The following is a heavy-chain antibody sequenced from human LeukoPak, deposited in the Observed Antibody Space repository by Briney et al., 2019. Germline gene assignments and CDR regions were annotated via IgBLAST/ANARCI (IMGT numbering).Heavy chain of an antibody. V-gene: IGHV3-30-3*01. J-gene: IGHJ4*02. Sequence: GRSLRLSCAASGFTFGSYAMHWVRQAPGEGLEWVAVISYDGSNKYYADSVKGRFTISRDNSKNTLYLQMNSLRAGDTAVYYCARGVFYWGQGTLVTVSS. D-gene: IGHD3-3*01. CDR1: GFTFGSYA. CDR3: ARGVFY. CDR2: ISYDGSNK.